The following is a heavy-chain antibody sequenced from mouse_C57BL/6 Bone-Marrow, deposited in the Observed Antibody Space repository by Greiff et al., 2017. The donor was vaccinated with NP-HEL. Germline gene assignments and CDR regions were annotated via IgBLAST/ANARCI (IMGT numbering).Heavy chain of an antibody. CDR2: INSDGGST. V-gene: IGHV5-2*01. J-gene: IGHJ3*01. Sequence: EVQLQQPGGGLVQPGASLKLSCESSEYAFTSYDMPWVRQTPGKRLELVAAINSDGGSTYYPDTMERRFIITRDNTKKTLYLHMSSLRSEDTAWYYCARQGYGGFAYWGQGTLVTVSA. D-gene: IGHD1-1*02. CDR3: ARQGYGGFAY. CDR1: EYAFTSYD.